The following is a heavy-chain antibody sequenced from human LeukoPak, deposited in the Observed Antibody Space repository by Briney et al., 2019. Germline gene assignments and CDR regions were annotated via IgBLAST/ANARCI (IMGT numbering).Heavy chain of an antibody. CDR2: IYHSGST. D-gene: IGHD3-22*01. J-gene: IGHJ4*02. CDR1: GGSISSSNW. V-gene: IGHV4-4*02. CDR3: ATGGYYDSTTFDY. Sequence: PSETLSLTCAVSGGSISSSNWWSWVRQPPGKGLEWIGEIYHSGSTNYNPSLKSRVTISVDKSKSQFSLKLTSVTAADTAVYYCATGGYYDSTTFDYWGQGAQVTVSS.